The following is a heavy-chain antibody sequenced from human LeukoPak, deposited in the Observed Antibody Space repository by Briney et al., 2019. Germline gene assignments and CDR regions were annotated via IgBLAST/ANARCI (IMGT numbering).Heavy chain of an antibody. CDR3: ARDGNGVRYNWFDP. V-gene: IGHV4-61*02. D-gene: IGHD3-9*01. CDR2: IYTSGST. J-gene: IGHJ5*02. CDR1: GGSISSGSYY. Sequence: SETLSLTCTVSGGSISSGSYYWSWIRQPAGKGLEWIGRIYTSGSTNYNPSLKSRVTISVDPSKNQFSLKLSSVTAADTAVYYCARDGNGVRYNWFDPWGQGTLVTVSS.